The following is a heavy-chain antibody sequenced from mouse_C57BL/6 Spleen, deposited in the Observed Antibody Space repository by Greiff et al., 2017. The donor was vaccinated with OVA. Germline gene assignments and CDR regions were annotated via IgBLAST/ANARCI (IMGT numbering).Heavy chain of an antibody. V-gene: IGHV1-82*01. Sequence: QVQLKQSGPELVKPGASVKISCKASGYAFSSSWMNWVKQRPGKGLEWIGRIYPGDGDTNYNGKFKGKATLTADKSSSTAYMQLSSLTSEDSAVYFCARTLRSYYFDYWGQGTTLTVSS. CDR2: IYPGDGDT. CDR3: ARTLRSYYFDY. J-gene: IGHJ2*01. CDR1: GYAFSSSW.